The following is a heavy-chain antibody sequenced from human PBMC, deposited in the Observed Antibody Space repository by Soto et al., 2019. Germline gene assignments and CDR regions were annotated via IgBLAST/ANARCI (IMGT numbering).Heavy chain of an antibody. Sequence: PSETLSLTCTVSGGSISSYYWSWIRQPPGKGLERIGYIYYSGSTNYNPSLKSRVTISVDTSKNQFSLKLSSVTAADTAVYYCAREGGYGDYITFDYWGQGTLVTVSS. D-gene: IGHD4-17*01. V-gene: IGHV4-59*01. CDR1: GGSISSYY. J-gene: IGHJ4*02. CDR2: IYYSGST. CDR3: AREGGYGDYITFDY.